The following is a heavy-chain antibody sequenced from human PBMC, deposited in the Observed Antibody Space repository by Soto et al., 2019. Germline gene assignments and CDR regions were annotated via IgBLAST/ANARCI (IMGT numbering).Heavy chain of an antibody. J-gene: IGHJ4*02. CDR1: GFTFSNYV. CDR2: ISGSGDGR. D-gene: IGHD2-15*01. Sequence: SGFTFSNYVMTWVRQAPGRGLEWVSSISGSGDGRSYADSVKGRFTISRDNSQNMLFLQMNSLGVEDAAVYYCARDRQPDGIWTFDFWGRGAQVTVSS. V-gene: IGHV3-23*01. CDR3: ARDRQPDGIWTFDF.